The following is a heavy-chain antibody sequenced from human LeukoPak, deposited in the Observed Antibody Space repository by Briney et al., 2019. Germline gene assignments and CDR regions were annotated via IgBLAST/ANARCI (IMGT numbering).Heavy chain of an antibody. CDR2: VYNSGST. V-gene: IGHV4-59*08. CDR3: ARDDYGVFDAFDV. D-gene: IGHD3-16*01. Sequence: SETLSLTCTVSGGSTSSHFWTWIRQPPGKGLEWLGYVYNSGSTIYNPSLQSRVTMTLDASKNQFYLRLTSVTAADTAVYFCARDDYGVFDAFDVWGQGTVVTVSS. CDR1: GGSTSSHF. J-gene: IGHJ3*01.